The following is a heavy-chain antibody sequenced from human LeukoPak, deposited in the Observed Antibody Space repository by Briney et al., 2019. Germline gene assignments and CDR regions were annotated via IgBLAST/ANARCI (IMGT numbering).Heavy chain of an antibody. CDR1: GGSISSSTYY. CDR3: ARQQPALGYGMDV. CDR2: MYYSGST. D-gene: IGHD6-13*01. J-gene: IGHJ6*02. V-gene: IGHV4-39*01. Sequence: SETLSLTCTVSGGSISSSTYYWGWIRQPPGKGLEWIGSMYYSGSTYYNSSLKSRVTMFVDTSKNQFSLKLSSVTAADTAVYYCARQQPALGYGMDVWGQGTTVTVSS.